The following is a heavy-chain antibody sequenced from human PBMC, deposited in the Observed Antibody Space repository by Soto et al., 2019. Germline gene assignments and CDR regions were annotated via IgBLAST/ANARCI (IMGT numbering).Heavy chain of an antibody. CDR3: ARLICASSICYFPAWFDP. J-gene: IGHJ5*02. CDR2: IHHFGTT. D-gene: IGHD2-21*01. CDR1: GDSINSDGYS. V-gene: IGHV4-31*03. Sequence: PSETLSLTCTVSGDSINSDGYSWSWIRQHPGKGLEWIGSIHHFGTTYYNPSLSSRLNMSMDTSKNQFSLNLNSVTAADTAVYFCARLICASSICYFPAWFDPWGRGTLVTVSS.